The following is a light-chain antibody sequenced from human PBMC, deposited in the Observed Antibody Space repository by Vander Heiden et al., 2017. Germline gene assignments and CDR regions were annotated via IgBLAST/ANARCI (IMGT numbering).Light chain of an antibody. Sequence: SPASLSASVGDRVTITCRANQSISSYLNWYQQKRGKAPNLLIYAAVSWQSGVPARGSGRGAGTDFICTINKLQPEDVAAYYCQQSYSGPRTFGEGTKVEIK. CDR2: AAV. J-gene: IGKJ4*02. CDR3: QQSYSGPRT. V-gene: IGKV1-39*01. CDR1: QSISSY.